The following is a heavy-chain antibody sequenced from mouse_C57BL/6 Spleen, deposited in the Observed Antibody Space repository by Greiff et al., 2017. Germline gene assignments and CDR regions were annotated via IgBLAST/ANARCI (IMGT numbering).Heavy chain of an antibody. CDR1: GYAFTNYL. D-gene: IGHD2-4*01. J-gene: IGHJ3*01. CDR3: ARSDYEAWFAY. Sequence: QVQLKESGAELVRPGTSVKVSCKASGYAFTNYLIEWVKQRPGQGLEWIGVINPGSGGTNYNEKFKGKATLTADKSSSTAYMQLSSLTSEDSAVYFCARSDYEAWFAYWGQGTLVTVSA. CDR2: INPGSGGT. V-gene: IGHV1-54*01.